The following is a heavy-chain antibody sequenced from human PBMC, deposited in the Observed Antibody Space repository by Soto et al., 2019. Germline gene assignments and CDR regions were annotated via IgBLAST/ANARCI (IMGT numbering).Heavy chain of an antibody. V-gene: IGHV1-8*01. CDR1: GYTFTSYD. Sequence: GASVKVSCKASGYTFTSYDINWVRQATGQGLEWMGWMNPNSGNTGNAQKIQGRVTMTRNTSISTAYMELSSLRSEDTAVYYCARWSTSSWYLNYYYMDVWGKGTTVTVSS. CDR2: MNPNSGNT. CDR3: ARWSTSSWYLNYYYMDV. J-gene: IGHJ6*03. D-gene: IGHD6-13*01.